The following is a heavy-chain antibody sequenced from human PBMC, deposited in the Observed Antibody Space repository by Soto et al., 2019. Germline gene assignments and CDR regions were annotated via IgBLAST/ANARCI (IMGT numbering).Heavy chain of an antibody. CDR3: ASRDPGTSVDY. CDR2: IYRTGST. D-gene: IGHD1-7*01. V-gene: IGHV4-4*02. J-gene: IGHJ4*02. Sequence: SETLSLTCAVSGGSFTSNNWCTWVRQPPGQGLEWIGEIYRTGSTNYNPSLKSRVTISLDKSENQFSLKVTSLTAADTAVYYCASRDPGTSVDYWGQRTLVTVSS. CDR1: GGSFTSNNW.